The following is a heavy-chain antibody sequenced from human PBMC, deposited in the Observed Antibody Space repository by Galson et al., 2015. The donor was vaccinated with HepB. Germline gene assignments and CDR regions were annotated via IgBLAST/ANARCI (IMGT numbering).Heavy chain of an antibody. CDR2: ISAYNGNT. J-gene: IGHJ1*01. V-gene: IGHV1-18*01. D-gene: IGHD3-10*01. CDR3: AVVAGATTMVRGRGAILEYFQH. CDR1: GYTFTSYG. Sequence: SVKVSCKASGYTFTSYGISWVRQAPGQGLEWMGWISAYNGNTNYAQKLQGRVTMTTDTSTSTTYMELRSLRSDDTAVYYCAVVAGATTMVRGRGAILEYFQHWGQGTLVTVSS.